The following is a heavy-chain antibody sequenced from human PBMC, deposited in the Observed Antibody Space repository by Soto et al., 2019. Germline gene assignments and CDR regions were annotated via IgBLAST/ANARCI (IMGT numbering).Heavy chain of an antibody. D-gene: IGHD2-2*01. CDR1: GFTFSSYS. J-gene: IGHJ4*02. V-gene: IGHV3-21*01. CDR3: ARSHCCSTSCKPYYFDY. Sequence: EAQLVESGGGLVKPGGSLRLSCAASGFTFSSYSMNWVRQAPGKGLEWVSSISSSSSYIYYADSVKGRFTISRDNAKNSLYLQMNSLRAEDTAVYYCARSHCCSTSCKPYYFDYWGQGTLVTVSS. CDR2: ISSSSSYI.